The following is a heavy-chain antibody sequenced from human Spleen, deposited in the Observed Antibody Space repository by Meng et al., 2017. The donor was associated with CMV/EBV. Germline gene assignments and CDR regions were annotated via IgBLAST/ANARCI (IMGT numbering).Heavy chain of an antibody. D-gene: IGHD2-2*01. CDR2: IIPIFGTA. Sequence: CTFSSYAISWVRQAPGQGLEWMGGIIPIFGTANYAQKFQGRVTITTDESTSTAYMELSSLRSEDTAVYYCARGGGVPAAIGLPWFDPWGQGTLVTVSS. V-gene: IGHV1-69*05. CDR1: CTFSSYA. J-gene: IGHJ5*02. CDR3: ARGGGVPAAIGLPWFDP.